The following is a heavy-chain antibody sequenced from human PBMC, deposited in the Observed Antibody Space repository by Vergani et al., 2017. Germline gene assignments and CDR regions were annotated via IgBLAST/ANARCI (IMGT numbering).Heavy chain of an antibody. CDR3: ASGYYYDSSGYYFSYYYYYGMDV. CDR2: IHYSGST. D-gene: IGHD3-22*01. CDR1: GGSISSGDYY. V-gene: IGHV4-30-4*08. Sequence: QVQLQESGPGLVKPSQTLSLTCTVSGGSISSGDYYWSWIRQPPGKGLEWIGYIHYSGSTYYNPSLKSRVTISVDTSKNQFSLKLSSVTAADTAVYYCASGYYYDSSGYYFSYYYYYGMDVWGQGTTVTVSS. J-gene: IGHJ6*02.